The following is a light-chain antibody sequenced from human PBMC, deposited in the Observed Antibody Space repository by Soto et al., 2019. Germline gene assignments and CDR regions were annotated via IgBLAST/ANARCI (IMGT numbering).Light chain of an antibody. V-gene: IGKV3-11*01. J-gene: IGKJ4*01. CDR2: DAS. Sequence: EIVLTQSPATLSVSPGERATLSCRASQSVSSYLAWYQQKPGQAPRLLIYDASSRATGIPARFSGSGSGTXXXXXXSXXXPEDFAXYYCQQRYTPLTFGGGTKVEIK. CDR3: QQRYTPLT. CDR1: QSVSSY.